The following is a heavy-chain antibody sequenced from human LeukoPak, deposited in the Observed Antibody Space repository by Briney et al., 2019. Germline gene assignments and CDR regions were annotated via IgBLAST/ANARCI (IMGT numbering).Heavy chain of an antibody. D-gene: IGHD1-14*01. Sequence: GGSLRLSCAASGFTFSSYWMSWVRQAPGKGLEWVANINQDGGEKYYVDSVKGRFTISRDNAKNSLYLQMNSLRAEDTAVYYCARETGVDHSKHLDYWGQGTLVTVSS. CDR2: INQDGGEK. J-gene: IGHJ4*02. CDR1: GFTFSSYW. CDR3: ARETGVDHSKHLDY. V-gene: IGHV3-7*01.